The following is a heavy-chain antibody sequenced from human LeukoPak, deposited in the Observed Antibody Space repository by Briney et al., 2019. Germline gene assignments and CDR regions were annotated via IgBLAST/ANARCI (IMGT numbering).Heavy chain of an antibody. CDR1: KFTFSNYW. J-gene: IGHJ4*02. Sequence: KPGGSLRLSCTTSKFTFSNYWLHWVRQVQGRGWVGFSRIDTDGTTTDYADSVKGRFTISRDNAKNTLYLQMNSLRADDTAVYYCARGEAGHCGGDCHVRHWGQGTLVTVSS. CDR3: ARGEAGHCGGDCHVRH. D-gene: IGHD2-21*01. CDR2: IDTDGTTT. V-gene: IGHV3-74*01.